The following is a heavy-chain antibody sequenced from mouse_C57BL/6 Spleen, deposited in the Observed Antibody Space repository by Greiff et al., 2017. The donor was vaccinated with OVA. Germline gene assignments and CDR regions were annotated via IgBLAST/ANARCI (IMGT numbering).Heavy chain of an antibody. Sequence: DVQLQESGPGLVKPSQSLSLTCSVTGYSITSGYYWNWIRQFPGNKLEWMGYISYDGSNNYNPSLKNRISITRDTSKNQFFLKLNSVTTEDTATYYSAGYYYGSSSHWFAYWGQGTLVTVSA. CDR1: GYSITSGYY. V-gene: IGHV3-6*01. CDR3: AGYYYGSSSHWFAY. D-gene: IGHD1-1*01. CDR2: ISYDGSN. J-gene: IGHJ3*01.